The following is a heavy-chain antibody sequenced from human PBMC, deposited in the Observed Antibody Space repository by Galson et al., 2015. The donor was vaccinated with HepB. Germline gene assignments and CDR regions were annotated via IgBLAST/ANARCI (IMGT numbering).Heavy chain of an antibody. J-gene: IGHJ6*02. D-gene: IGHD3-16*02. CDR3: ARLEDGAYVWGSYRYPHYYYYYGMHV. CDR1: GFTFSSYA. CDR2: ISYDGKNK. Sequence: SLRLSCAASGFTFSSYAMHWVRRAPGKGLEWVAVISYDGKNKYYADSVKGRFTISRDNSKNTLYLQMYSLRAEDTAVYYCARLEDGAYVWGSYRYPHYYYYYGMHVWGQGTTVTVSS. V-gene: IGHV3-30*04.